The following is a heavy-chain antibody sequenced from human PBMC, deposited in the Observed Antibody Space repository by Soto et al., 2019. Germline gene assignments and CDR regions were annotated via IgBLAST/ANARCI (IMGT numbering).Heavy chain of an antibody. J-gene: IGHJ3*02. CDR3: ASSLAVAAPGDAFDI. CDR1: GYTFTGYY. D-gene: IGHD6-19*01. V-gene: IGHV1-2*02. Sequence: ASVKVSCKASGYTFTGYYMHWVRQAPGQGLEWMGWINPNSGGTNYAQEFQGRVTMTRDTSISTAYMELSRLRSDDTAVYYCASSLAVAAPGDAFDIWGQGTMVTVSS. CDR2: INPNSGGT.